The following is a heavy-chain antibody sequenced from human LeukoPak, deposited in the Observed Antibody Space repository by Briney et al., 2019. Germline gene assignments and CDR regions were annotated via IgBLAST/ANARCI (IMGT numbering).Heavy chain of an antibody. CDR2: ISSNGGST. D-gene: IGHD6-19*01. V-gene: IGHV3-64*01. CDR1: GFTFSRYA. CDR3: ARDSSGWPRYAFDI. J-gene: IGHJ3*02. Sequence: GGSLRLSCAASGFTFSRYAMHWVRQARRKGLEYVSAISSNGGSTYYANSVKGRFTISRDNSKNTLYLQMGSLRAEDMAVYYCARDSSGWPRYAFDIWGQGTMVTVSS.